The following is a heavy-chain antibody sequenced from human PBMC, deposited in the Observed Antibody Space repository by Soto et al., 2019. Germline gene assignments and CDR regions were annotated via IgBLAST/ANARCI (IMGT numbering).Heavy chain of an antibody. D-gene: IGHD2-2*01. CDR3: STGTAEPAH. CDR2: ISMSGGTT. J-gene: IGHJ1*01. Sequence: EVQLLESGGGLVQPGGSLRLSCAASGFTFSNFDMSWVRQAPGKGLEWVSGISMSGGTTYYADSVKGRFTSSRDNSKNTLYLQMTSLRAEDTAVYYGSTGTAEPAHWGQGTLVTVSS. V-gene: IGHV3-23*01. CDR1: GFTFSNFD.